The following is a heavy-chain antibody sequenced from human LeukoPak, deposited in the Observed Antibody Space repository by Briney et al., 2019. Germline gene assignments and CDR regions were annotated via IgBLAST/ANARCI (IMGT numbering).Heavy chain of an antibody. CDR1: GFTFDDYA. CDR2: ISGDGGST. D-gene: IGHD6-13*01. Sequence: GGSLRLSCAASGFTFDDYAMHWVRQAPGKGLEWVSLISGDGGSTYYADSVKGRFTISRDNSKNSRYLQMNSLRTEDTALYYCAKDIVAAAGSGNWFDPWGQGTLVTVSS. CDR3: AKDIVAAAGSGNWFDP. J-gene: IGHJ5*02. V-gene: IGHV3-43*02.